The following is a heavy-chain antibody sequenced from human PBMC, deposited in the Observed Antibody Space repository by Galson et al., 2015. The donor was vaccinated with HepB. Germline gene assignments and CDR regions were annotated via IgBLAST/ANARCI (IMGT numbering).Heavy chain of an antibody. CDR3: ATSSTIGIAAAGVFDY. D-gene: IGHD6-13*01. J-gene: IGHJ4*02. CDR2: ISGSGGST. Sequence: SLRLSCAASGFTFSSYAMSWVRQAPGKGLEWVSAISGSGGSTYYADSVKGRFTISRDNSKNTLYLQMNSLRAEDTAVYYCATSSTIGIAAAGVFDYWGQGTLVTVSS. V-gene: IGHV3-23*01. CDR1: GFTFSSYA.